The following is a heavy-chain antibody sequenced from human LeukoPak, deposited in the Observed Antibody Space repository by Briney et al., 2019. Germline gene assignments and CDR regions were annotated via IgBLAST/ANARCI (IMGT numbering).Heavy chain of an antibody. CDR2: IYYSGST. CDR1: GGSISSSSYY. V-gene: IGHV4-39*01. J-gene: IGHJ5*02. CDR3: ARHYPMVLLWFGELTSRFDP. D-gene: IGHD3-10*01. Sequence: SETLSLTCTVSGGSISSSSYYWGWIRQPPGTGLEWIGSIYYSGSTYYNPSLKSRVTISVDTSKNQFSLKLSSVTAADTAVYYCARHYPMVLLWFGELTSRFDPWGQGTLVTVSS.